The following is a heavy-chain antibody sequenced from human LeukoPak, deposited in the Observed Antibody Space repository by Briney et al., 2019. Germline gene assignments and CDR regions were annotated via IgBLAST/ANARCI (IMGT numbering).Heavy chain of an antibody. D-gene: IGHD4-17*01. CDR3: AKEIWPTVTISGRTYFDY. J-gene: IGHJ4*02. V-gene: IGHV3-23*01. CDR2: ISGSGGST. CDR1: GFTFSSYA. Sequence: SGGSLRLSCAASGFTFSSYAMSWVRQAPGKGLEWVSAISGSGGSTYYADSVKGRFTISRDNSKNTLYLQMNSLRAEDTAVYYCAKEIWPTVTISGRTYFDYWGQGTLVTVSS.